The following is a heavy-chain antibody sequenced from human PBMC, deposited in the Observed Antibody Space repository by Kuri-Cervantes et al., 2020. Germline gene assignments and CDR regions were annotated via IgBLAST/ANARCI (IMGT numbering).Heavy chain of an antibody. V-gene: IGHV3-48*02. CDR1: GFTFSSYS. CDR3: ARGHHYYDSSCLSP. J-gene: IGHJ5*02. Sequence: GGSLRLSCAASGFTFSSYSMNWVRQAPGKGLEWVSYISSSSSTIYYADSVRGRFTISRDNAKNSLYLQMNSLRDEDTAVYYCARGHHYYDSSCLSPWGQGTLVTVSS. D-gene: IGHD3-22*01. CDR2: ISSSSSTI.